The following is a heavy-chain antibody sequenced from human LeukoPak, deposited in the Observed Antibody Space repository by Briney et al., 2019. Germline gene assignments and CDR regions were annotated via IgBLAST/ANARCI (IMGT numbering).Heavy chain of an antibody. CDR1: AFPFSNAW. J-gene: IGHJ4*02. CDR3: ITRAN. Sequence: GGSLRLSCTPSAFPFSNAWMNWVRQAPGKGLEWVGRIKSKTDGGTTDYAAPVKGRFTISRDDSENTIYLQMSSLQIEDTAVYYCITRANWGQGTLVTVSS. V-gene: IGHV3-15*01. CDR2: IKSKTDGGTT.